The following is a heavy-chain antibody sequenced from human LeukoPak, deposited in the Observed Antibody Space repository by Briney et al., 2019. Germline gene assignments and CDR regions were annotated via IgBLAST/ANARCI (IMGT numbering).Heavy chain of an antibody. CDR1: GDSVSSDSVA. V-gene: IGHV6-1*01. J-gene: IGHJ5*01. Sequence: SQTLSLTCALSGDSVSSDSVAWNWIRQSPSRGLEWLGRTYYRSKWFNDYSAFVKSRIIINPDTSKNQFSLQLNSVTPEDTAVYYSARAVAGTEGWFNSWGQGTLVTVSS. D-gene: IGHD1-1*01. CDR3: ARAVAGTEGWFNS. CDR2: TYYRSKWFN.